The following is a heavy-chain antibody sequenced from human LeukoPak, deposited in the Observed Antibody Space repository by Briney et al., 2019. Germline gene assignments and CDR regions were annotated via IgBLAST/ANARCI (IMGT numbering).Heavy chain of an antibody. Sequence: GGSLRLSCAASGFTVSSNYMSWVRQAPGKGLEWVSVIYRTGNTYYADSVKDRFTISRDNSKNMLYLQMNSLRVEDTAVYYCARDNGDRAYDIWGQGTRVTVSS. V-gene: IGHV3-66*01. CDR2: IYRTGNT. D-gene: IGHD3-10*01. CDR3: ARDNGDRAYDI. J-gene: IGHJ3*02. CDR1: GFTVSSNY.